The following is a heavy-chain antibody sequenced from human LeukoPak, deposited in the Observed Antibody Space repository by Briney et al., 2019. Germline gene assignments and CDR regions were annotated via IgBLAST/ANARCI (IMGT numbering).Heavy chain of an antibody. J-gene: IGHJ2*01. V-gene: IGHV1-2*02. Sequence: ASVKVSCKASGYTFTGYYMHWVRQAPGQGLEWMGWINPNSGGTNYAQKLQGRVTMTTDTSTSTAYMELRSLRSDDTAVYYCARKYDYVWGSYRYMGYFDLWGRGTLVTVSS. CDR1: GYTFTGYY. D-gene: IGHD3-16*02. CDR2: INPNSGGT. CDR3: ARKYDYVWGSYRYMGYFDL.